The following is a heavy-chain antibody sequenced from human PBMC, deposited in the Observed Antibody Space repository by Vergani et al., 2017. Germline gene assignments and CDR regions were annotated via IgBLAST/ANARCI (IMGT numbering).Heavy chain of an antibody. CDR2: ISGSGGST. D-gene: IGHD6-13*01. V-gene: IGHV3-23*01. J-gene: IGHJ6*02. CDR3: AREGAAAGTSPYYYYGMDV. Sequence: EVQLLESGGGLVQPGGSLRLSCAASGFTFSSYAMSWVRQAPGKGLEWVSAISGSGGSTYYADSVKGRFTISRDNSKNTLYLQMNSLRAEDTAVYYCAREGAAAGTSPYYYYGMDVWGQGTTVTVSS. CDR1: GFTFSSYA.